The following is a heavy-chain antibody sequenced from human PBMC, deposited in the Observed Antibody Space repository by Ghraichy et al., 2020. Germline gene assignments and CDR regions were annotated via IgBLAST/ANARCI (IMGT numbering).Heavy chain of an antibody. CDR3: ARPRGKLFDYGMDV. Sequence: SETLSLTCAVYGGSFSGYYWSWIRQPPGKGLEWIGEINHSGSTNYNPSLKSRVTISVDTSKNQFSLKLSSVTAADTAVYYCARPRGKLFDYGMDVWGQGTTVTDSS. CDR2: INHSGST. J-gene: IGHJ6*02. V-gene: IGHV4-34*01. CDR1: GGSFSGYY. D-gene: IGHD4-23*01.